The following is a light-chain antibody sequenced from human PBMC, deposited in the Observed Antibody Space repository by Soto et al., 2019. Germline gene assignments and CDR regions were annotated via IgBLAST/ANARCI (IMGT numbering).Light chain of an antibody. V-gene: IGLV2-8*01. CDR1: SSDVVVYNY. Sequence: QSALTQPPSASGAPGQSVTISCTGTSSDVVVYNYVSWYQQHPGKAPKLMIYEVSKRPSGVPDRFSGSKSGNTASRTVSGLQAEDEADYYCSSYAGSTVVFGGGTKLPVL. CDR3: SSYAGSTVV. J-gene: IGLJ2*01. CDR2: EVS.